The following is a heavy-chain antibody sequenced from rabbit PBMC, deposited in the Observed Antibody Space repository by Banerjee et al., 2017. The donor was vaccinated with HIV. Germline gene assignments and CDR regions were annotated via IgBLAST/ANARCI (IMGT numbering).Heavy chain of an antibody. CDR1: GFDLSSYY. CDR3: ARGGGSDYAFAFNL. D-gene: IGHD8-1*01. CDR2: IYTGDGST. J-gene: IGHJ4*01. V-gene: IGHV1S40*01. Sequence: QSLEESGGDLVKPGTSLTLTCTASGFDLSSYYMCWVRQAPGKGLEWIGCIYTGDGSTYYASWAKGRFTISKTSSTTVTLQMTSLTVADTATYFCARGGGSDYAFAFNLWGPGTLVTVS.